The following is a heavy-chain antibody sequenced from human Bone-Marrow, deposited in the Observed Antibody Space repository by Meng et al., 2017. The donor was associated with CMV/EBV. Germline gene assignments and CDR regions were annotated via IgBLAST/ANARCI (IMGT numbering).Heavy chain of an antibody. CDR1: GGSISSSSYY. J-gene: IGHJ4*02. CDR3: AREGGLLWFGEPWGGPDY. CDR2: IYYSGST. Sequence: SETLSLTCTVSGGSISSSSYYWGWLRQPPGKGLVWIGSIYYSGSTYYNPTLKRRVTISVDTSKNQFSLKLRSVTAADTAVYYCAREGGLLWFGEPWGGPDYWGQGTLVTVSS. V-gene: IGHV4-39*07. D-gene: IGHD3-10*01.